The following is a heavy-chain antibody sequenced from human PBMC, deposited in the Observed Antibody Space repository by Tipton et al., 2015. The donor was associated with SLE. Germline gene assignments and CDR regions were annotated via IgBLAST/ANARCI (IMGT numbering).Heavy chain of an antibody. Sequence: SLRLSCAASGFTFSRYSMNWVRQAPGKGLEWVSSISGSSMFIYYADSVKGRFTISRDNAKNSLYLQMNSLRAEDTAVYYCARVGAEHGYYYYYYMDVWGKGITVTVSS. V-gene: IGHV3-21*01. J-gene: IGHJ6*03. D-gene: IGHD1-26*01. CDR2: ISGSSMFI. CDR1: GFTFSRYS. CDR3: ARVGAEHGYYYYYYMDV.